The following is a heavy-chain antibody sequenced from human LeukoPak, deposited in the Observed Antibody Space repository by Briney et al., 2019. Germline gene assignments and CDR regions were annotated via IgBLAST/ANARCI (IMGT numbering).Heavy chain of an antibody. V-gene: IGHV3-7*01. CDR1: GFTFTSYW. CDR2: IKQDGSEK. CDR3: ARDNYLFGGYYYYYGMDV. J-gene: IGHJ6*02. Sequence: PGGSLRLSCAASGFTFTSYWMSWVRQAPGKGLEWVANIKQDGSEKYYVDSVKGRFTISRDNAKNSLYQQMNSLRAEDTAVYYCARDNYLFGGYYYYYGMDVWGQGTTVTVSS. D-gene: IGHD3-16*01.